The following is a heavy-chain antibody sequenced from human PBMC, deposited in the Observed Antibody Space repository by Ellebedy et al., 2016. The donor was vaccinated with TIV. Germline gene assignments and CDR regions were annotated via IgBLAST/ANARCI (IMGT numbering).Heavy chain of an antibody. V-gene: IGHV3-7*01. J-gene: IGHJ4*02. Sequence: GEPLKISCAASGFTFSSYWLSWVRQAPGQGLEWVANIKQDGSKKYHVASVKGRFTISRDNAKNSLYLQMKSLRAEDTAVYYCAGPAAVGTKAFDYWGQGTQVTVSS. CDR3: AGPAAVGTKAFDY. CDR2: IKQDGSKK. D-gene: IGHD6-13*01. CDR1: GFTFSSYW.